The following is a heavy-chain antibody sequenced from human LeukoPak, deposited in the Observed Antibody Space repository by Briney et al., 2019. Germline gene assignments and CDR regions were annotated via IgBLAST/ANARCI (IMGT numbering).Heavy chain of an antibody. CDR1: GGTFSRYA. V-gene: IGHV1-69*05. J-gene: IGHJ5*02. CDR3: ARGEPHYCSSTSCLNWFDP. Sequence: SVKVSCKASGGTFSRYAISWVRQAPGQGLEWMGGIIPIFGTANYAQKFQGRVTITTDESTSTAYMELSSLRSEDTAVYYCARGEPHYCSSTSCLNWFDPWGQGTLVTVSS. D-gene: IGHD2-2*01. CDR2: IIPIFGTA.